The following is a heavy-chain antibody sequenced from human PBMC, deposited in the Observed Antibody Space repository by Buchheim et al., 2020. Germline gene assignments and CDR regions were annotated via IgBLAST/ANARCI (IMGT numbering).Heavy chain of an antibody. CDR3: ARRPSTVTGFDY. V-gene: IGHV4-4*02. CDR2: IFHSGTT. CDR1: GGSISSDNG. Sequence: QVQLQESGPGLVKPSGTLSLTCAVSGGSISSDNGWSWVRPSPGKGLEWIGEIFHSGTTNYNPSLKSRVTISVDKSKNQVSLKMNSVTAADTAVYYCARRPSTVTGFDYWGQGTL. D-gene: IGHD4-17*01. J-gene: IGHJ4*02.